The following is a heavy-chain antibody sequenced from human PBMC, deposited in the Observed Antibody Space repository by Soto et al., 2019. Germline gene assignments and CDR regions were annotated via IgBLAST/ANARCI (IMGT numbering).Heavy chain of an antibody. CDR2: INWNGGST. CDR1: GFTFGDDG. D-gene: IGHD2-15*01. Sequence: GGSLRLSCASFGFTFGDDGMSWVRQAPGKGLEWVSGINWNGGSTGYADSVKGRFTISRDNAKNSLYLQMNSLRAEDTALYHCARERACSVGSCYDAFDIWGQGRMVTVSS. CDR3: ARERACSVGSCYDAFDI. V-gene: IGHV3-20*01. J-gene: IGHJ3*02.